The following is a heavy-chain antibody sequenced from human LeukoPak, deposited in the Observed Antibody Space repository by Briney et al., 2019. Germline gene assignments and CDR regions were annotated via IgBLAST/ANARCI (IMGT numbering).Heavy chain of an antibody. D-gene: IGHD3-16*02. Sequence: SVKVSCKASGGTFSKYLISWVRQAPGQGLEWMGGIIPMFGTPYYAQKFQGKVTITADESTTTAYMELSSLRSEDTAVYYCARDPIREGYDYVWGSYRGDAFDIWGQGTMVTVSS. CDR2: IIPMFGTP. V-gene: IGHV1-69*13. J-gene: IGHJ3*02. CDR3: ARDPIREGYDYVWGSYRGDAFDI. CDR1: GGTFSKYL.